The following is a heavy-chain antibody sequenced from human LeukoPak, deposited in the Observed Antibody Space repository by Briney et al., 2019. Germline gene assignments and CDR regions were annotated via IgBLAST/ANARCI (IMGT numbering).Heavy chain of an antibody. CDR1: GGSISSSSYY. V-gene: IGHV4-39*07. D-gene: IGHD7-27*01. CDR2: IYYSGST. Sequence: SETLSLTCTVSGGSISSSSYYWGWIRQPPGKGLEWIGRIYYSGSTYYNPSLKSRVTISVDTSKNQFSLKLSSVTAADTAVYYCARDRSLTIWGRYYFDYWGQGTLVTVSS. CDR3: ARDRSLTIWGRYYFDY. J-gene: IGHJ4*02.